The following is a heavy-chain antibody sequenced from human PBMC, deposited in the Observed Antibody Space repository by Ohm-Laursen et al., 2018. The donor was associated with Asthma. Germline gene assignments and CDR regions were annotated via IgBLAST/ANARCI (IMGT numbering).Heavy chain of an antibody. J-gene: IGHJ4*02. Sequence: GSLRLSCAAFGFTFSSYAMSWVRQSPGKGLEWVSSISKSGSHIYYADSVKGRFTISRDNAKNSVSLQMNRLRAEDTAVYYCARAGEALPLDFWGQGTLVTVSS. CDR1: GFTFSSYA. V-gene: IGHV3-21*01. CDR3: ARAGEALPLDF. CDR2: ISKSGSHI.